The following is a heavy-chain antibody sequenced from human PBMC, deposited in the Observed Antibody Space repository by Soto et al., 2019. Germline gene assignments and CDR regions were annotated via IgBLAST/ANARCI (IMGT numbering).Heavy chain of an antibody. CDR1: GLRFSSYS. CDR2: ISGTGATV. V-gene: IGHV3-48*02. J-gene: IGHJ4*02. CDR3: AREGPAPPYYFYDY. D-gene: IGHD3-10*01. Sequence: GGSLRPFCAASGLRFSSYSMNWVRQAPGKGPEWVSYISGTGATVYYADSVKGRFTASRDNAKNSLYLQMNSLRDEDTALYYCAREGPAPPYYFYDYWGQGTLVTVSS.